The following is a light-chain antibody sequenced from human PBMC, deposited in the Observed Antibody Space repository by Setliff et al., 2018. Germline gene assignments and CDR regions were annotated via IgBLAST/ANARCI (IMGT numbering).Light chain of an antibody. V-gene: IGLV2-14*03. CDR1: SSDVGAYNY. CDR3: SSYTSTRTVI. CDR2: DVS. Sequence: QSALTQPASVSGSPGQSITISCTGTSSDVGAYNYVSWYQRHPGEAPKLLLYDVSNRPSGISNRFSGSKSGSKASLTITGLQAEDEADYFCSSYTSTRTVIFGGGTKVTVL. J-gene: IGLJ2*01.